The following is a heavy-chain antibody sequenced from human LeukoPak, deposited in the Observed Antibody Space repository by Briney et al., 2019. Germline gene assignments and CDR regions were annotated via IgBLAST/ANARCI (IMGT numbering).Heavy chain of an antibody. J-gene: IGHJ4*02. V-gene: IGHV3-23*01. D-gene: IGHD3-22*01. CDR1: GFTFSSYA. CDR2: ISTSGGST. Sequence: GGSLRLSCAASGFTFSSYAMSWVRQAPGKGLEWVSSISTSGGSTYYADSVKGRFTISRDNSKNTLYLQMNSLRAEDTAVYYCAKDGQYYYDSSGYSDYWGQGTLVTVSS. CDR3: AKDGQYYYDSSGYSDY.